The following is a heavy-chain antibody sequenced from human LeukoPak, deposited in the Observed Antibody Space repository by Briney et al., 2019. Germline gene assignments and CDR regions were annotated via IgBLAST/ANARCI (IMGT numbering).Heavy chain of an antibody. D-gene: IGHD3-10*01. V-gene: IGHV4-4*02. CDR1: SGSISSDHW. Sequence: SGTLSLTCAVSSGSISSDHWWNWVRQPPGKGLEWIGEIYHSGSTTYSPSLKRRVTILVDKSKNQFSLELTSVTAADTAVYYCVRDNAHGSGNYSTVSFDPWGQGALVTVSS. CDR3: VRDNAHGSGNYSTVSFDP. J-gene: IGHJ5*02. CDR2: IYHSGST.